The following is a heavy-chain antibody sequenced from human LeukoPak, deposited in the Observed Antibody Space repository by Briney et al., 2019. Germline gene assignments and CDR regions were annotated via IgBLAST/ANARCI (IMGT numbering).Heavy chain of an antibody. D-gene: IGHD3-22*01. CDR3: ARDAYYYDSSGYQSPDFDY. Sequence: SVKVSCKASGGTFSSYAISWVRQAPGQGLEWMGGIIPIFGTANYAQKFQGRVTITADESTSTAYMELSSLRSDDTAVYYCARDAYYYDSSGYQSPDFDYWGQGTLVTVSS. V-gene: IGHV1-69*13. CDR1: GGTFSSYA. J-gene: IGHJ4*02. CDR2: IIPIFGTA.